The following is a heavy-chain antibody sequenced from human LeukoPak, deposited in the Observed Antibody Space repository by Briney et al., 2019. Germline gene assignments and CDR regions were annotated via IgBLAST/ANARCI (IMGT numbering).Heavy chain of an antibody. D-gene: IGHD6-19*01. CDR2: IYYSGST. V-gene: IGHV4-59*01. CDR1: GGSISSYY. Sequence: SSETLSLTCTVSGGSISSYYWSWIRQPPGKGLEWIGYIYYSGSTNYNPSLKSRVTISVDTSKNQFSLKLSSVTAADTAVYYCAKSRGIYDNSGWRTFDYWGQGTLVTVSS. CDR3: AKSRGIYDNSGWRTFDY. J-gene: IGHJ4*02.